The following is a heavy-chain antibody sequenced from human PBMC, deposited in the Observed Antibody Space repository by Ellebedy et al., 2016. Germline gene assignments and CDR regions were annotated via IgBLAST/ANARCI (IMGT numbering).Heavy chain of an antibody. CDR1: GFTFSSYA. CDR3: ARAQMTTVVMVGY. V-gene: IGHV3-23*01. J-gene: IGHJ4*02. D-gene: IGHD4-23*01. Sequence: GGSLRLXXAASGFTFSSYAMSWVRQAPGKGLEWVSAISGSGGSTYYADSVKGRFTISRDNSKNTLYLQMNSLRAEDTAVYYCARAQMTTVVMVGYWGQGTLVTVSS. CDR2: ISGSGGST.